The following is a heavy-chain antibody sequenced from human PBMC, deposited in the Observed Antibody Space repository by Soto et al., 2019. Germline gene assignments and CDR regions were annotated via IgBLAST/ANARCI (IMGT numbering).Heavy chain of an antibody. Sequence: QVHLQESGPGVVKPSQTLSLTCTVSGDSISSGNYYWSWLRQSPGKGLEWIGHIYHSGITYYNPSLESRITISVDTSKNQFSLNLNSVTDADTAVYYCARGTAETGLYCWFDPWGQGTLLTVSS. V-gene: IGHV4-30-4*01. CDR2: IYHSGIT. CDR1: GDSISSGNYY. D-gene: IGHD6-13*01. CDR3: ARGTAETGLYCWFDP. J-gene: IGHJ5*02.